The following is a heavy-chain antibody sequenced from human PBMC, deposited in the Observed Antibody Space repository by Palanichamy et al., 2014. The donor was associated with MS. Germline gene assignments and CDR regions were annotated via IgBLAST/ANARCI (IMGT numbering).Heavy chain of an antibody. CDR1: GGSSSNNV. CDR2: IIPFVGIV. Sequence: QVQLVQSGAEVKKPGSSVKVSCKASGGSSSNNVFTWVRQAPGQGPEWIGRIIPFVGIVNYAQQFQGRVTLTADNSASTAYMELSSLRFDDTAVYYCARAEREELLRNYYYYGMDVWGQGTTVTVSS. J-gene: IGHJ6*02. D-gene: IGHD3-10*01. CDR3: ARAEREELLRNYYYYGMDV. V-gene: IGHV1-69*04.